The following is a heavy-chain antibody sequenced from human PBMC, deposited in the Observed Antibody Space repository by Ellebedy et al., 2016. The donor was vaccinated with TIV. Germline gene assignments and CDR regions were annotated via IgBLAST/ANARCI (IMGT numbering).Heavy chain of an antibody. D-gene: IGHD2-2*01. Sequence: GGSLRLXXAASGFTFSSYGMHWVRQAPGKGLEWVAVISYDGSNKYYADSVKGRFTISRDNSKNTLYLQMNSLRAEDTAVYYCAAPEAIVVVPAAHNWGQGTLVTVSS. CDR1: GFTFSSYG. CDR3: AAPEAIVVVPAAHN. J-gene: IGHJ4*02. CDR2: ISYDGSNK. V-gene: IGHV3-30*03.